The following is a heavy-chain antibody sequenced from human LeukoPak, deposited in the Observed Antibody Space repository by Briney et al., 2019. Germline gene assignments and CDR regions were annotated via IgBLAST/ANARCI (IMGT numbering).Heavy chain of an antibody. D-gene: IGHD6-19*01. J-gene: IGHJ4*02. CDR1: XX. CDR2: INHSGST. Sequence: XXXSXIRQPPGKGLEWIGEINHSGSTNYNPSLKSRVTISVDTSKNQFSLKLSSVTAADTAVYYCARGSRYSSGWNFDYWGQGTLVTVSS. V-gene: IGHV4-34*01. CDR3: ARGSRYSSGWNFDY.